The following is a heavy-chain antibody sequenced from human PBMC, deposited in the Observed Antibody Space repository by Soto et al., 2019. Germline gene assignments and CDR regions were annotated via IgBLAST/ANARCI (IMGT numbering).Heavy chain of an antibody. CDR3: ARGSSRSRAPPEEAFDP. D-gene: IGHD6-13*01. Sequence: QVQLVQSGAEVKKPGSSVKVSCKASGGTFSSYAISWGRQAPGQGLEWLGGIIPIFGTANYAQKFQGRVTITADESTSTAYRELSSLRSEDTAVYYCARGSSRSRAPPEEAFDPWGHGTLVTVSS. CDR2: IIPIFGTA. CDR1: GGTFSSYA. V-gene: IGHV1-69*01. J-gene: IGHJ5*02.